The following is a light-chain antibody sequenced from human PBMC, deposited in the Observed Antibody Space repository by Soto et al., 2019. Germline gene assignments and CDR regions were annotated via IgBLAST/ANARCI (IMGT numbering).Light chain of an antibody. CDR1: QSVSSY. CDR3: QQYNRYSTWT. V-gene: IGKV3-15*01. Sequence: EIVLTQSPATLSLSPGERATLSCRASQSVSSYLAWYQQKPGQAPRLLIYGASTRATGIPARFSGSGSGTEFTLTISSLQPDDFATYYCQQYNRYSTWTFGLGTRWIS. J-gene: IGKJ1*01. CDR2: GAS.